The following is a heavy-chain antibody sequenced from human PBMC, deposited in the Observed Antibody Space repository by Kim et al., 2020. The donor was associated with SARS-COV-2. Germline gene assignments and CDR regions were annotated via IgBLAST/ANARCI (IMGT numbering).Heavy chain of an antibody. CDR3: ASPNPYYYDSSGYRIYYYGMDV. Sequence: ASVKVSCKASGYTFTSYDINWVRQATGQGLEWMGWMNPNSGNTGYAQKFQGRVTMTRNTSISTAYMELSSLRSEDTAVYYCASPNPYYYDSSGYRIYYYGMDVWGQGTTVTVSS. CDR1: GYTFTSYD. D-gene: IGHD3-22*01. J-gene: IGHJ6*02. V-gene: IGHV1-8*01. CDR2: MNPNSGNT.